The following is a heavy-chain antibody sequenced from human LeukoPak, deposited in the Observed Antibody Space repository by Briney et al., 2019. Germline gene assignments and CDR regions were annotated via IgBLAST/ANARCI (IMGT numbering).Heavy chain of an antibody. CDR3: AKDIVVVPAAGDAFDI. J-gene: IGHJ3*02. V-gene: IGHV3-23*01. Sequence: GGSLRLSCAASGFTFSGYAMSWVRQAPGKGLEWVSAISGSGGSTYYADSVKGRFTFSRDNSKNTLYLQMNSLRAEDTAVYYCAKDIVVVPAAGDAFDIWGQGTMVTVSS. CDR2: ISGSGGST. D-gene: IGHD2-2*01. CDR1: GFTFSGYA.